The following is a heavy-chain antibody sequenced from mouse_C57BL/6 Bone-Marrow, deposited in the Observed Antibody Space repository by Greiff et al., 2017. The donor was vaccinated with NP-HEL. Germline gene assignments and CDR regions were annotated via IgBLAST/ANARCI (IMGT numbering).Heavy chain of an antibody. CDR3: ARLRRGGYAMDY. Sequence: QVHVKQSGPELVKPGASVKISCKASGYTFTDYYINWVKQRPGQGLEWIGWIFPGSGSTYYNEKFKGKATLTVDKSSSTAYMLLSSLTSEDSAVYFCARLRRGGYAMDYWGQGTSVTVSS. CDR2: IFPGSGST. D-gene: IGHD2-12*01. V-gene: IGHV1-75*01. CDR1: GYTFTDYY. J-gene: IGHJ4*01.